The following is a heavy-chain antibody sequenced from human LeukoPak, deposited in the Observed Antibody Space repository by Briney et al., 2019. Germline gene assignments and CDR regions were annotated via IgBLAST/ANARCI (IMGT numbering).Heavy chain of an antibody. Sequence: ASVKVSCKASGYTFSDYYMHWVRQAPGQGLEWMGWINPNSGGTNYARKFQGRVTMTRDTSISTAYMELSRLRSDDTAVYYCARDGETAMVRDYYFDYWGQGTLVTVSS. D-gene: IGHD5-18*01. CDR3: ARDGETAMVRDYYFDY. CDR2: INPNSGGT. CDR1: GYTFSDYY. V-gene: IGHV1-2*02. J-gene: IGHJ4*02.